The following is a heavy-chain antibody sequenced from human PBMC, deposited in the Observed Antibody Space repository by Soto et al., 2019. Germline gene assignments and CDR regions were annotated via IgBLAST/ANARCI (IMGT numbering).Heavy chain of an antibody. CDR3: ARDRDDILTGYYPDAFDI. Sequence: ASVKVSCTASGYTFTSYGISWVRQAPGQGLEWMGWISAYNGNTNYAQKLQGRVTMTTDTSTSTAYMELRSLRSDDTAVYYCARDRDDILTGYYPDAFDIWGQGTMVTVS. V-gene: IGHV1-18*01. J-gene: IGHJ3*02. CDR1: GYTFTSYG. CDR2: ISAYNGNT. D-gene: IGHD3-9*01.